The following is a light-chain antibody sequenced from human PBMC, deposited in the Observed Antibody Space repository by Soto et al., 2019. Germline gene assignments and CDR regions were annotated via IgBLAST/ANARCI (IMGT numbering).Light chain of an antibody. CDR1: QSISSY. J-gene: IGKJ5*01. CDR2: AAS. V-gene: IGKV1-39*01. CDR3: QQSYCTPPIT. Sequence: DIPMTQSPSSLSASVGDRGTITCRASQSISSYLNWYQQKPGKAPKLRIYAASSLQSGVPSRFSGSGSGTDFTLTISSLQPEDFASYYCQQSYCTPPITFGQGTRLEIK.